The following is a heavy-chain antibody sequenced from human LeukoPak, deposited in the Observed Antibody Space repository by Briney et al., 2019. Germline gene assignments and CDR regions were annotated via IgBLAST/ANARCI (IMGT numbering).Heavy chain of an antibody. CDR1: GGSVSSGSYY. Sequence: PSETLFLTCTVSGGSVSSGSYYWSWIRQPPGKGLEWIGYIYYSGSTNYNPSLKSRVTISVDTSKNQFSLKLSSVTAADTAVYYCARGVEEAPVAAFDIWGQGTMVTVSS. D-gene: IGHD6-19*01. CDR2: IYYSGST. V-gene: IGHV4-61*01. J-gene: IGHJ3*02. CDR3: ARGVEEAPVAAFDI.